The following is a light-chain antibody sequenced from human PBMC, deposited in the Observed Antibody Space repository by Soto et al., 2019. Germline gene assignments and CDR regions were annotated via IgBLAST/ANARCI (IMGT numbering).Light chain of an antibody. V-gene: IGKV3-20*01. J-gene: IGKJ2*01. CDR2: GAS. CDR3: QQYGSSPPYT. Sequence: EIVLTQSPGTLSLSPGERATLSCRASQSVSSSYLAWYQQKPGQAPRLLIYGASSRATGIPDRFSGSGCGRNFTLTISRREPEDFVVSYCQQYGSSPPYTFGQGTKLEIK. CDR1: QSVSSSY.